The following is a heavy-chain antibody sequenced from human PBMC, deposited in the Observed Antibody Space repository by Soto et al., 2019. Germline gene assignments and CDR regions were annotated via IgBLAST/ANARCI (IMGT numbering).Heavy chain of an antibody. CDR1: GAAFNTIT. CDR3: VREDDTTGSYSWFDP. V-gene: IGHV1-69*01. D-gene: IGHD3-9*01. J-gene: IGHJ5*02. CDR2: FVPVVGSA. Sequence: QVQLVQSGAEVKKPGSSVRVSCKASGAAFNTITINWVRQAPGQGLEWMGGFVPVVGSATYAHKFQGRVAITADASTSTFYMELSMLNSEDTALYYCVREDDTTGSYSWFDPWGQGTLVTVSS.